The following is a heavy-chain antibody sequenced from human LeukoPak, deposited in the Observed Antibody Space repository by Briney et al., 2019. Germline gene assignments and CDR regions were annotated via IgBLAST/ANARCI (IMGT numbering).Heavy chain of an antibody. CDR1: GFSLSTPGVG. Sequence: SGPTLVNPTQTLTPTCTFSGFSLSTPGVGVAWIRQPPGKALEWLALIFSNDDKRYSPSLKNRLTITKDTSKNQVVLTMTSMDPVDTATYYCAHTANSGWYEFDYWGQGTLVTVSS. D-gene: IGHD6-19*01. V-gene: IGHV2-5*01. CDR3: AHTANSGWYEFDY. J-gene: IGHJ4*02. CDR2: IFSNDDK.